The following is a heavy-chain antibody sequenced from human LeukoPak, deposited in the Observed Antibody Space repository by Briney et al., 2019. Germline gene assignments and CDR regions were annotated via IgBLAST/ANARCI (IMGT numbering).Heavy chain of an antibody. Sequence: GGSLRLSCAASGFTFSSYAMSWVRQAPGKGLEWVSSISGSDGSTYYADSVKGRFTISRDNSKNTLYLQMNSLRAEDTAIYYCARDIYDSSGYYSDYWGQGTLVTVSS. CDR3: ARDIYDSSGYYSDY. V-gene: IGHV3-23*01. J-gene: IGHJ4*02. CDR1: GFTFSSYA. CDR2: ISGSDGST. D-gene: IGHD3-22*01.